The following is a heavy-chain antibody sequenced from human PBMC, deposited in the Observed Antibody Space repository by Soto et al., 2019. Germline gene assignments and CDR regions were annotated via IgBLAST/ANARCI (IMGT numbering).Heavy chain of an antibody. CDR2: ISGSGGST. CDR3: ARGGSSGWYLYYMDV. J-gene: IGHJ6*03. V-gene: IGHV3-23*01. D-gene: IGHD6-19*01. CDR1: GFTFSSYA. Sequence: GGSLRLSCAASGFTFSSYAMSWVRQAPGKGLEWVSAISGSGGSTYYADSVKGRFTISRDNSKNTLYLQMNSLRAEDTAVYYCARGGSSGWYLYYMDVWGKGTTVTVSS.